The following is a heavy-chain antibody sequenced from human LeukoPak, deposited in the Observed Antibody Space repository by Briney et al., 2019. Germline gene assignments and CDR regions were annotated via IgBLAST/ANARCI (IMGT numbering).Heavy chain of an antibody. Sequence: ASVKDSCKAPGGTFTSYTISCVRQDPRQGLEWRGEIIPIFGTANYAQKFQGRVTITADESTSTAYMELSSLRSEDTAVYYCARPPINSGYDQPFDYWGQGTLVTVSS. CDR3: ARPPINSGYDQPFDY. D-gene: IGHD5-12*01. V-gene: IGHV1-69*13. J-gene: IGHJ4*02. CDR1: GGTFTSYT. CDR2: IIPIFGTA.